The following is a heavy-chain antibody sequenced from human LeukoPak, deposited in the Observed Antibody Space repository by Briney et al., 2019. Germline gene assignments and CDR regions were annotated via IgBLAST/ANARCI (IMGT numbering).Heavy chain of an antibody. CDR2: IVVGSGNT. CDR3: AADRGSSGWFGYYYYYMDV. Sequence: SVKVSCKASGFTFTSSAMQWVRQARGQRLEWIGWIVVGSGNTNYAQKFQERVTITRDMSTSTAYMELSSLRSEDTAVYYCAADRGSSGWFGYYYYYMDVWGKGTTVTVSS. V-gene: IGHV1-58*02. J-gene: IGHJ6*03. D-gene: IGHD6-19*01. CDR1: GFTFTSSA.